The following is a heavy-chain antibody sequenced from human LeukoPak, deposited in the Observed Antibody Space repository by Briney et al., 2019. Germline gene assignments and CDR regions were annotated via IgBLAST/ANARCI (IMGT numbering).Heavy chain of an antibody. D-gene: IGHD1-1*01. V-gene: IGHV1-46*01. CDR1: GYTFTSYY. CDR3: ARSMELDH. Sequence: ASVKVSCKTSGYTFTSYYMHWVRQAPGQGLEWMGMINPSGGITTYALKFQGRVTMTMDTSTSIVYMELSSLGYEDTAVYYCARSMELDHWGQGTLVTVSS. CDR2: INPSGGIT. J-gene: IGHJ4*02.